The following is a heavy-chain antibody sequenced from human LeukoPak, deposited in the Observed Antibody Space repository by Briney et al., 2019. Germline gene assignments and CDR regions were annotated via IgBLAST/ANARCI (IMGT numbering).Heavy chain of an antibody. CDR2: IYRGGRT. V-gene: IGHV3-66*01. D-gene: IGHD6-19*01. CDR1: GFTVSNNY. Sequence: GGSLRLSCAASGFTVSNNYMTWVRQAPGKGLEWVSFIYRGGRTYYGDSVKGRFTISRDNSKNTLYLQMNSLRAEDTAVYYCARGTDTSGWLDCWGQGTLVTVSS. J-gene: IGHJ5*01. CDR3: ARGTDTSGWLDC.